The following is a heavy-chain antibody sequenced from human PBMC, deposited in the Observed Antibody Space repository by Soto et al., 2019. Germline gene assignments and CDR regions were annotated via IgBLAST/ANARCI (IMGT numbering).Heavy chain of an antibody. CDR3: ARGGWRQIDY. CDR1: GGSIGSYY. V-gene: IGHV4-59*08. CDR2: IYYSGST. D-gene: IGHD3-3*01. Sequence: QVQLQESGPGLVKPSETLSLTCSVSGGSIGSYYWSWIRQPPGKGLEWIGYIYYSGSTNYNPSLKSRVTISVDTSKNQFSLKLRSVTAAATAVYYCARGGWRQIDYWPQGTLVTVSS. J-gene: IGHJ4*02.